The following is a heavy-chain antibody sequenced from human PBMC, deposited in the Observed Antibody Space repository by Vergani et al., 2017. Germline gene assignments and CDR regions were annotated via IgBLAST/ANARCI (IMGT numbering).Heavy chain of an antibody. J-gene: IGHJ6*02. D-gene: IGHD1-26*01. Sequence: QVQLVQSGAEVKKPGSSVKVSCKASGGTFRSYAISWVRQAPGQGLEWMGGIIPIFGTANYAQKFQGRVTITADESTSTAYMELSSLRSEDTAVYYCARDTGSSPAYYYYGMDVWGQGTTVTVSS. CDR1: GGTFRSYA. CDR2: IIPIFGTA. V-gene: IGHV1-69*01. CDR3: ARDTGSSPAYYYYGMDV.